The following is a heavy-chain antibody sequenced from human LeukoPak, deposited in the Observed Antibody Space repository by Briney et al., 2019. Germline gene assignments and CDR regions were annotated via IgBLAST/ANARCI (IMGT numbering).Heavy chain of an antibody. CDR1: GVSFSGYY. V-gene: IGHV4-34*01. J-gene: IGHJ4*02. Sequence: SETLSLTCAVYGVSFSGYYWSWIRQPPGKGLEWIGEINHSGSTNYNPSLKSRVTMSVDTSKNQFSLKLSSVTAADTAVYYCARDYYDSSGYYYFDYWGQGTLVTVSS. D-gene: IGHD3-22*01. CDR2: INHSGST. CDR3: ARDYYDSSGYYYFDY.